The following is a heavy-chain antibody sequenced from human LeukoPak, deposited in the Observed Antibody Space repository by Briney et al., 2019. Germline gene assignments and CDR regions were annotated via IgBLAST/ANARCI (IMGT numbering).Heavy chain of an antibody. Sequence: ASVKVSCKTSGYTFTSYYMHWVRQAPGQGLEWMGWVNPTSGGTNYAQKFQGRVTMTRDTSISTAYMELSRLGSDDTAMYYCARGGGAADYWGQGTLVTVSS. J-gene: IGHJ4*02. CDR2: VNPTSGGT. V-gene: IGHV1-2*02. CDR3: ARGGGAADY. CDR1: GYTFTSYY. D-gene: IGHD3-16*01.